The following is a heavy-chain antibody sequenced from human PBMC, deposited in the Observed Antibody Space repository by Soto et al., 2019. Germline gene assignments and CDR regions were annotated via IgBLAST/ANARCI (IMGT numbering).Heavy chain of an antibody. CDR1: RYTLTDYY. CDR3: ASGAFVVEVRADIPFDY. CDR2: INPNSGCT. V-gene: IGHV1-2*04. Sequence: ASSKVSCKDSRYTLTDYYRHRVRQVRGQGIEWMGWINPNSGCTNYAQKFQGCVTMTTDTSISTAHMELSTPRSDATAVYLRASGAFVVEVRADIPFDYWGQGTLVTVPS. J-gene: IGHJ4*02. D-gene: IGHD2-2*02.